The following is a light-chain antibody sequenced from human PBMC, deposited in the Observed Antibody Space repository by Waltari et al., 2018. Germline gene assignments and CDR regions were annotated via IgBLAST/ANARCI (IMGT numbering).Light chain of an antibody. Sequence: QLVLTQSPSASASLGASVKLTCTLDSGHRSNIVAWLQQQPEKGPRYLMKINIDGSHSTGDEIPDRFSGSSSGAERCLTISSVQAEDEADYYCQTGGHGTGVFGGGTKLTVL. J-gene: IGLJ3*02. CDR3: QTGGHGTGV. CDR2: INIDGSH. CDR1: SGHRSNI. V-gene: IGLV4-69*01.